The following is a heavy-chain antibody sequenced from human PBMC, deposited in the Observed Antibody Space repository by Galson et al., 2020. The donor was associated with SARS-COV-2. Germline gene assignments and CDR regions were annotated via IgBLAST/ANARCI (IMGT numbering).Heavy chain of an antibody. CDR1: GSTFSAHY. D-gene: IGHD1-26*01. Sequence: GGSLRLSCAASGSTFSAHYLDWVRQAPGRGLEWVGSIRHEANSYATHYAASVKGRSTISRDDSQNSLYLQMNSQKIEDTAVYYCFRVKLRVGANDRALDFWGQGTMVTVSS. CDR2: IRHEANSYAT. V-gene: IGHV3-72*01. CDR3: FRVKLRVGANDRALDF. J-gene: IGHJ3*01.